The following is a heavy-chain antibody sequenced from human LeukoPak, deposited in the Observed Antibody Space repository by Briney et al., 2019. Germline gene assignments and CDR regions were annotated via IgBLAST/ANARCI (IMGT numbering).Heavy chain of an antibody. CDR2: ITSDGTST. J-gene: IGHJ4*02. CDR3: ARVYRRYFDY. V-gene: IGHV3-74*03. Sequence: PGGSLRLSCAASGFSFSTTWMHWVRQPPGQGLVWVARITSDGTSTSYAESVKGRFTISRDNAKNSLYLQMNSLRAEDTAVYYCARVYRRYFDYWGQGSLVTVSS. D-gene: IGHD1-14*01. CDR1: GFSFSTTW.